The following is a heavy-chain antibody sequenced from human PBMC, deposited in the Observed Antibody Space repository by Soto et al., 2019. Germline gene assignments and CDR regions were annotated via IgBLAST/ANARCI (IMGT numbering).Heavy chain of an antibody. CDR3: ARGGYYYDSSGYFNWFDP. CDR2: ISAYNGNT. CDR1: GYTFTSYG. Sequence: ASVKVSCKASGYTFTSYGISWVRQAPGQGLEWMGWISAYNGNTNYAQKLQGRVTMTTDTSTSTAYMELRSLRSDDTVVYYCARGGYYYDSSGYFNWFDPWGQGTLVTVSS. V-gene: IGHV1-18*01. D-gene: IGHD3-22*01. J-gene: IGHJ5*02.